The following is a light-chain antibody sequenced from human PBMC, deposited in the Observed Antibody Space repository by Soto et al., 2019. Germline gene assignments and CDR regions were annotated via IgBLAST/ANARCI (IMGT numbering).Light chain of an antibody. CDR1: QDIGRY. CDR3: QKYNSAPFT. J-gene: IGKJ3*01. Sequence: DIQLTQSPSSLSASVGDRVTIACRASQDIGRYLLWYQQTPGKVPKVLIYAASILQSGVTSRFSGSGSGTDFTLTISSLQPEDVGNYYCQKYNSAPFTFGPGTKVEIK. CDR2: AAS. V-gene: IGKV1-27*01.